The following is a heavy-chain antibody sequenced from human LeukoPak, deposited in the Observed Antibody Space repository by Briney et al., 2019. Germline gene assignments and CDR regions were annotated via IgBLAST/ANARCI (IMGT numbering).Heavy chain of an antibody. D-gene: IGHD3-16*01. CDR3: ATYGGARRACDI. Sequence: SETLSLTCAVYGGSFSGYYWSWIRQPPGKGLEWIGEINHSGSTNYNPSLKSRVTISVDTSKNQFSLKLSSVTAADTAVYYCATYGGARRACDIWGQGTMVTVSS. V-gene: IGHV4-34*01. CDR2: INHSGST. J-gene: IGHJ3*02. CDR1: GGSFSGYY.